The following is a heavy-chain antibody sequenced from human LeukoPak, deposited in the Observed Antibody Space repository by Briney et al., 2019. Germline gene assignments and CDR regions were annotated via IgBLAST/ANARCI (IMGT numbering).Heavy chain of an antibody. D-gene: IGHD3-16*01. CDR1: GGSINNYY. CDR3: ARLRCAGNTCASRGAFDI. CDR2: IYTTGST. Sequence: PSETLSLTCTVSGGSINNYYWSWIRQPAGEGLKLIGHIYTTGSTNYNPSLKSRVTMSVDTSKNQFSLKLSSVTAADTAMYYCARLRCAGNTCASRGAFDIWGQGTMVTVSS. V-gene: IGHV4-4*07. J-gene: IGHJ3*02.